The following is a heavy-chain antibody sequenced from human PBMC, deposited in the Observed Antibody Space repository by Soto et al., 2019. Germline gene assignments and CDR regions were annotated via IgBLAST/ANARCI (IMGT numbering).Heavy chain of an antibody. D-gene: IGHD2-8*02. J-gene: IGHJ4*02. CDR1: GGSFIGYY. Sequence: SETLSLTCAVYGGSFIGYYWTWILQPPGTGLEWIGEINHSGSTNYNPSLKSRVTISVDTSKNQFSLKLTSVTAADTAVYYCARDKITGLFDYWGQGTLVTVS. CDR2: INHSGST. CDR3: ARDKITGLFDY. V-gene: IGHV4-34*01.